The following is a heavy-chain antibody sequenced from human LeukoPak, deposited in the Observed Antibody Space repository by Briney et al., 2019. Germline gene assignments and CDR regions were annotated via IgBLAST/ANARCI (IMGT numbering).Heavy chain of an antibody. V-gene: IGHV4-39*07. D-gene: IGHD3-22*01. CDR3: ARGLRHYYDSSGYRPDAFDI. CDR1: GGSISSSSYY. J-gene: IGHJ3*02. CDR2: IYYSGST. Sequence: SETLSLTCTVSGGSISSSSYYWGWIRQPPGKGLEWIGSIYYSGSTYYNPSLKSRVTISVDTSKNQFSLKLSSVTAADTAVYYCARGLRHYYDSSGYRPDAFDIWGQGTMVTVSS.